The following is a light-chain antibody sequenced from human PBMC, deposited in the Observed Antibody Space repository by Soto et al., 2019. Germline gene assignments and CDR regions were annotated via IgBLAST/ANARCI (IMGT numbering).Light chain of an antibody. CDR1: QDITNY. CDR3: QQYDNLPFG. V-gene: IGKV1-33*01. J-gene: IGKJ4*01. Sequence: DLQMSQSPSSLSASVGDGVTITCQASQDITNYLNWYQHKPGKPPKLLIDDASNLETGVPSRFSGGGSATAFTFTISSLQPEDIATYYCQQYDNLPFGFGGGTKVEIK. CDR2: DAS.